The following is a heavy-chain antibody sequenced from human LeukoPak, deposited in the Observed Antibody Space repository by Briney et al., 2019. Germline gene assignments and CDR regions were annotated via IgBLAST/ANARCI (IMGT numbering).Heavy chain of an antibody. Sequence: SQTLSLTCTVSGGSISSGDYSWSWIRQPPGKGLEWIGYIYYSGSTYYNPSLKSRVTISVDTSKNQSSLKLSSVTAADTAVYYCARARPGRLGVHLDYWGQGTLVTVSS. V-gene: IGHV4-30-4*01. CDR1: GGSISSGDYS. D-gene: IGHD6-25*01. CDR2: IYYSGST. J-gene: IGHJ4*02. CDR3: ARARPGRLGVHLDY.